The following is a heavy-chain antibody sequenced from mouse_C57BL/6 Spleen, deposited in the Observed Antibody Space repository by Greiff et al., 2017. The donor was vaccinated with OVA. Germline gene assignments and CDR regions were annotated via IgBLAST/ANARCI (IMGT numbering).Heavy chain of an antibody. Sequence: QVHVKQPGAELVKPGASVKVSCKASGYTFTSYWMHWVKQRPGQGLEWIGRIHPSDSDTNYNQKFKGKATLTVDKSSSTAYMQLSSLTSEDSAVYYCASIYYDYGWFAYWGQGTLVTVSA. J-gene: IGHJ3*01. D-gene: IGHD2-4*01. V-gene: IGHV1-74*01. CDR1: GYTFTSYW. CDR3: ASIYYDYGWFAY. CDR2: IHPSDSDT.